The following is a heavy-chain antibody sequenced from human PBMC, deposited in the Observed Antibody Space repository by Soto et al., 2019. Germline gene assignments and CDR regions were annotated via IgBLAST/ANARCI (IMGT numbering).Heavy chain of an antibody. CDR3: ERQGSAEQLPYYYYMDD. Sequence: QLQLQESGPGLVKPSETLSLTCTVSGGSISSSSYYWGWIRQPPGKGLEWIGSIYYSGSTYYNPTLKGRVTISVDTSKNQFSLKLSSVTAADTAVYYCERQGSAEQLPYYYYMDDWGKGTTVTVSS. CDR2: IYYSGST. CDR1: GGSISSSSYY. J-gene: IGHJ6*03. V-gene: IGHV4-39*01. D-gene: IGHD6-6*01.